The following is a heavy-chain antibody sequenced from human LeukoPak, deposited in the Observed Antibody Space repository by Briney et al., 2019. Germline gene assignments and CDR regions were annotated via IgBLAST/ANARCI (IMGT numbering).Heavy chain of an antibody. Sequence: SQTLSLTCTVSGGSISSGSYYWSWIRQPAGKGLEWIGRIYTSGSTNYNPSLKSRVTISVDTSKNQFSLKLSSVTAADTAVYYCARGGSYDWFDPWGQGTLVTVSS. CDR2: IYTSGST. D-gene: IGHD1-26*01. CDR1: GGSISSGSYY. CDR3: ARGGSYDWFDP. V-gene: IGHV4-61*02. J-gene: IGHJ5*02.